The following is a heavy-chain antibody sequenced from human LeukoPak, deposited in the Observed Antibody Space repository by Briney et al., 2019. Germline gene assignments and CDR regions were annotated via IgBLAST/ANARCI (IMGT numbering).Heavy chain of an antibody. J-gene: IGHJ4*02. V-gene: IGHV3-21*01. Sequence: PGGSLRLSCAASGFTFSSYSMNWVRQAPGKGLEWVSSISSSSSYIYYADSVKGRFTISRDNAKNSLYLQMNRLRAEDTAVYYCARESVVVVAAVFDYWGQGTLVTVSS. CDR2: ISSSSSYI. CDR1: GFTFSSYS. CDR3: ARESVVVVAAVFDY. D-gene: IGHD2-15*01.